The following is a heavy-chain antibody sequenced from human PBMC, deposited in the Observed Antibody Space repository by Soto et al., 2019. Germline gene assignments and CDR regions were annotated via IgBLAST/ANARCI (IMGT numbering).Heavy chain of an antibody. V-gene: IGHV1-2*02. D-gene: IGHD4-17*01. Sequence: ASVKVSCKASGYTFTGYYMHWVRQAPGQGLEWMGWINPNSGGTNYAQKFQGRVTMTRDTSISTAYMELSRLRSDDTAVYYCARDGTTVTTNWFDPWGQGTLVTVSS. CDR1: GYTFTGYY. CDR2: INPNSGGT. J-gene: IGHJ5*02. CDR3: ARDGTTVTTNWFDP.